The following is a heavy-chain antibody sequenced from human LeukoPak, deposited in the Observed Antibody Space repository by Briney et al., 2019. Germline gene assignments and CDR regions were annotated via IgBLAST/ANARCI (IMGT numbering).Heavy chain of an antibody. J-gene: IGHJ4*02. CDR2: IYYSGST. CDR3: ARDTGPYGDYVHFDY. Sequence: PSETLSLTCTVSGGSVSSGSYYWSWLRQPPGKGLEWIGYIYYSGSTNYNPSLKSRVTISVDTSKNQFSLKLSSVTAADTAVYYCARDTGPYGDYVHFDYWGQGTLVTVSS. V-gene: IGHV4-61*01. D-gene: IGHD4-17*01. CDR1: GGSVSSGSYY.